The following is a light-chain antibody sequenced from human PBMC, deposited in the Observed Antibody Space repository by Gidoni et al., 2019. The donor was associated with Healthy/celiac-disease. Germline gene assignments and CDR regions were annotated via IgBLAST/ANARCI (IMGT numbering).Light chain of an antibody. CDR1: QSLLHSNGYNY. CDR2: LGS. Sequence: TGLPHPPLSLLVTPGEPASTSRRPSQSLLHSNGYNYLDWYLQKPGQSPQLLIYLGSTRATGVPDRFSGSGSGTDFTLKISRVEAEDVGVYYCMQALQTPPWTFGQGTKVEIK. J-gene: IGKJ1*01. V-gene: IGKV2-28*01. CDR3: MQALQTPPWT.